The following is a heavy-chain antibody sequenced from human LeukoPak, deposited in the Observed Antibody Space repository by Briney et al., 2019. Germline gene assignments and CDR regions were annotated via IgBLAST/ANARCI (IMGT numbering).Heavy chain of an antibody. CDR2: ISSSSIYI. CDR3: ARDQGLWVGFWSGYYDL. CDR1: GFTFSSYS. J-gene: IGHJ4*02. Sequence: GGSLRLSCAASGFTFSSYSMSWVRQAPGKGLEWVSSISSSSIYIYHADSVKGRFTISRDNAKNSLYLQMNSLRAEDTAVYYCARDQGLWVGFWSGYYDLWGQGTLVTVSS. D-gene: IGHD3-3*01. V-gene: IGHV3-21*01.